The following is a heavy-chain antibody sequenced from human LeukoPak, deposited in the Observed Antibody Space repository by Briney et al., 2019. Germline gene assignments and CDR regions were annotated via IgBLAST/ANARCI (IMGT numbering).Heavy chain of an antibody. CDR3: AKGLYILWSHFDY. J-gene: IGHJ4*02. D-gene: IGHD3-10*01. CDR2: ISGSGGST. Sequence: PGGSLRLSCAASGFTFSSYAMNWVRQAPGKGLEWVSAISGSGGSTYYADSVKGRFTISRDNSKNTLYLQMNSLRAEDTAVYYCAKGLYILWSHFDYWGQGTLVTVSS. V-gene: IGHV3-23*01. CDR1: GFTFSSYA.